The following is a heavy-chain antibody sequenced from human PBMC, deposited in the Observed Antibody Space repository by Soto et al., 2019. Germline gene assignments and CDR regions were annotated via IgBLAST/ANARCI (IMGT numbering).Heavy chain of an antibody. CDR2: IYNNGHT. CDR1: GGSISSGDYY. V-gene: IGHV4-30-4*01. Sequence: QVQLQESGPGLVKPSQTLSLTCTVSGGSISSGDYYWSWIRQPPGKGLEWLGNIYNNGHTFHNPSLTSRLTISLDTSKNQLSLKLISVTAADTAAYYCAGGKAVQFYNGMDVWGQGTTVTVSS. J-gene: IGHJ6*02. CDR3: AGGKAVQFYNGMDV.